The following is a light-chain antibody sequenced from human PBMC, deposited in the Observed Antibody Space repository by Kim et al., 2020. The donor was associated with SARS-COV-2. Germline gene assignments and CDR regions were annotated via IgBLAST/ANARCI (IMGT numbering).Light chain of an antibody. CDR3: QHYYDWPLLT. CDR2: GSS. J-gene: IGKJ4*01. Sequence: EIVMTQSPATLSVSPGERATLSCRASQSVNSKLAWYQQKPGQAPRLLIHGSSTRATGIPARFSGSGSDTEFTLTISSLQSEDVAVYYCQHYYDWPLLTFGGGTKVDIK. CDR1: QSVNSK. V-gene: IGKV3-15*01.